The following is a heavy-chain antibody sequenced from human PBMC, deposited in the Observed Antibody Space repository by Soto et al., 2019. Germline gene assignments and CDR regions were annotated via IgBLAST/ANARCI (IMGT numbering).Heavy chain of an antibody. CDR1: GFTFSSYG. CDR2: ISYDGSSK. J-gene: IGHJ4*02. CDR3: AKAGRFLEWLPLSC. Sequence: GGSLRLSCAAPGFTFSSYGMHWVRQAPGKGLEWVAVISYDGSSKYYADSVKGRFTISRDNSKNTLYLQMNSLRAEDTAVYYCAKAGRFLEWLPLSCWGQGTLVTVSS. D-gene: IGHD3-3*01. V-gene: IGHV3-30*18.